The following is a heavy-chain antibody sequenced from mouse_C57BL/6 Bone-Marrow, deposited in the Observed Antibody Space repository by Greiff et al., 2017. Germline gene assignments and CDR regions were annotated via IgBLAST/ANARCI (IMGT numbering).Heavy chain of an antibody. V-gene: IGHV1-64*01. J-gene: IGHJ4*01. D-gene: IGHD1-1*01. CDR1: GYTFTSYW. CDR2: IHPNSGST. Sequence: QVQLKQPGAELVKPGASVKLSCKASGYTFTSYWMHWVKQRPGQGLEWIGMIHPNSGSTNYNEKFKSKATLTVDKSSSTAYMQLSSLTSEDSAVYDCARGITTVVDQYDYAMDYWGQGTSVTVSS. CDR3: ARGITTVVDQYDYAMDY.